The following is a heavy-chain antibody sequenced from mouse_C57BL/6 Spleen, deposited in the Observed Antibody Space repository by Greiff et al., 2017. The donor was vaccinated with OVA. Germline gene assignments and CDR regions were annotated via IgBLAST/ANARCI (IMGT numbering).Heavy chain of an antibody. CDR1: GFSFSDYY. CDR3: ARGYPTGYFDV. Sequence: EVNVVESEGGLVQPGSSMKLSCTASGFSFSDYYMAWVRQVPEKGLEWVANINYDGSSTYYLDSLKSRFIISRDNAKNILYLQMSSLKSEYTATYYCARGYPTGYFDVWGTGTTVTVSS. D-gene: IGHD2-14*01. J-gene: IGHJ1*03. V-gene: IGHV5-16*01. CDR2: INYDGSST.